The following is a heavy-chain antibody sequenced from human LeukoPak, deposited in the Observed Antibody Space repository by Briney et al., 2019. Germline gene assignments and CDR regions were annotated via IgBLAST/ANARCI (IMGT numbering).Heavy chain of an antibody. CDR3: ARCGYSYSNYYYYYMDV. CDR1: GYTFTGYY. V-gene: IGHV1-2*02. Sequence: ASVKVSCKASGYTFTGYYMHWVRQAPGQGLEWMGWINPNSGGTNYAQKFQGRVTMTRDTSISTAYMELSSLRSEDTAVYYCARCGYSYSNYYYYYMDVWGKGTTVTVSS. CDR2: INPNSGGT. J-gene: IGHJ6*03. D-gene: IGHD2-21*01.